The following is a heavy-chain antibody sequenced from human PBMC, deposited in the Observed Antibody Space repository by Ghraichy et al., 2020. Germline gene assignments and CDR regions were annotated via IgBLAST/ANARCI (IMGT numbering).Heavy chain of an antibody. CDR1: GGSISSYY. CDR2: IYYSGST. V-gene: IGHV4-59*01. Sequence: SQTLSLTCTVSGGSISSYYWSWIRQPPGKGLEWIGYIYYSGSTNYNPSLKSRVTISVDTSKNQFSLKLSSVTAADMAVYYCARVELAAAGTGWFDPWGQGTLVTVSS. D-gene: IGHD6-13*01. CDR3: ARVELAAAGTGWFDP. J-gene: IGHJ5*02.